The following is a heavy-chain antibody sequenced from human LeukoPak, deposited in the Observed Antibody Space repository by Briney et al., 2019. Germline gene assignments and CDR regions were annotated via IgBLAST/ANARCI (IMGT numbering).Heavy chain of an antibody. V-gene: IGHV4-61*02. CDR1: GGSISSSSYY. CDR3: ARDSPGAGYSGYDSFFWFDP. Sequence: SETLSLTCTVSGGSISSSSYYWSWIRQPAGKGLEWIGRIYTSGSTNYNPSLKSRVTMSVDTSKNQFSLKLSSVTAADTAVYYCARDSPGAGYSGYDSFFWFDPWGQGTLVTVSS. D-gene: IGHD5-12*01. J-gene: IGHJ5*02. CDR2: IYTSGST.